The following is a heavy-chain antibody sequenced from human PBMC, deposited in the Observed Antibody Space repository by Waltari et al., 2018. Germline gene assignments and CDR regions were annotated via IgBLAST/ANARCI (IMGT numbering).Heavy chain of an antibody. CDR1: GVSISDYY. CDR2: VYTTGTT. Sequence: QVQLQESGPRLVEPWETLSLTCRISGVSISDYYWSWIRQPAGKGLEFIGSVYTTGTTDYNPSFRSRATVSVDKSKNHFSLSLTSVTAADTAIYYCARGYSDDGGEYFQHWGQGTLVTVSS. V-gene: IGHV4-4*07. J-gene: IGHJ1*01. D-gene: IGHD3-16*01. CDR3: ARGYSDDGGEYFQH.